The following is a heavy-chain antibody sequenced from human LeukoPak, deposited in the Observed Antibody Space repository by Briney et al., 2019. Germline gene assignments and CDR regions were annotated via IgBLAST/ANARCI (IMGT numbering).Heavy chain of an antibody. CDR3: VGGYDPHY. V-gene: IGHV3-74*01. Sequence: GVSLRLSCAASGFTFSNFWMHWVRQAPGKGLVWVSRINSDGSDTSYADSVKGRLTISRDNAKNTLYLQMNSLRAEDTAIYYCVGGYDPHYWGQGTLVTVS. J-gene: IGHJ4*02. CDR1: GFTFSNFW. D-gene: IGHD2-15*01. CDR2: INSDGSDT.